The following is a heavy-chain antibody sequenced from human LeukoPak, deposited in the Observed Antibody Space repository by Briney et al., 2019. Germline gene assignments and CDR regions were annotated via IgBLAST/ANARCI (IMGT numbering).Heavy chain of an antibody. CDR2: IYYSGST. CDR3: AREGAYCSSTSCRADWFDP. J-gene: IGHJ5*02. Sequence: PSETLSLTCTVSGGSIGTYYWSWIRQPPGKGLEWIGYIYYSGSTDYNPSLKSRVTISVDTSKNQFSLKLSFVTAADTAVYYCAREGAYCSSTSCRADWFDPWGQGTLVTVSS. V-gene: IGHV4-59*12. CDR1: GGSIGTYY. D-gene: IGHD2-2*01.